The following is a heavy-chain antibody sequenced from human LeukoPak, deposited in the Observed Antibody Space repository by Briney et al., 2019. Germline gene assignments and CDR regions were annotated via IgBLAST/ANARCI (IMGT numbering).Heavy chain of an antibody. J-gene: IGHJ2*01. V-gene: IGHV4-59*01. CDR1: GGSIASYY. CDR2: IYYSGST. CDR3: ARGTDGRRYFDL. Sequence: ASETLSLTCTVSGGSIASYYWSWFRQPPGKRLEWIGRIYYSGSTNYNPSLKSRVSISVDTSKNQFSLRLTSVTAADTAVYYCARGTDGRRYFDLWGRGTLLTVSS. D-gene: IGHD5-24*01.